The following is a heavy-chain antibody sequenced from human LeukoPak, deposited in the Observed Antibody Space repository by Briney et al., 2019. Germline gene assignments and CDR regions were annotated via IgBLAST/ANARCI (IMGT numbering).Heavy chain of an antibody. CDR2: IYYSGST. V-gene: IGHV4-59*01. J-gene: IGHJ3*02. D-gene: IGHD4-17*01. CDR1: GGSISSYY. Sequence: SETLSLTCAVSGGSISSYYWSWIRQPPGKGLEWIGYIYYSGSTNSNPSPKSRVSISVDTSKNRFSLKLNSVTAADTAVYYCARDYGDYVGAFDMWGQGTMVTVSS. CDR3: ARDYGDYVGAFDM.